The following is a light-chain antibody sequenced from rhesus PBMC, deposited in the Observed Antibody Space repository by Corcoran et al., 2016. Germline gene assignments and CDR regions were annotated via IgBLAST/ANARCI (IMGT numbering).Light chain of an antibody. CDR2: NIF. V-gene: IGKV3S9*01. CDR3: QQYNDGNT. J-gene: IGKJ4*01. CDR1: QSVGRE. Sequence: EIVMTQSPATPSVYPGERVTISCRASQSVGREVAWYQQKPGQAPRHLMYNIFNRVNGIPDRFSGSGSGTDFTFIISSLEPEDVGIYYSQQYNDGNTFGGGTKVGLK.